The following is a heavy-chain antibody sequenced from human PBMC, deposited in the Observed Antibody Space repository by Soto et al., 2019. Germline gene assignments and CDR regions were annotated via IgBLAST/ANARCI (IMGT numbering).Heavy chain of an antibody. V-gene: IGHV3-48*01. CDR2: ISSSSSTI. CDR1: GFTFSSYS. J-gene: IGHJ4*02. CDR3: ARDLRLRDIVVVPAATRTDY. Sequence: LGGSRRLSCAASGFTFSSYSMNWVRQAPGKGLEWVSYISSSSSTIYYADSVKGRFTISRDNAKNSLYLQMNSLRAEDTAVYYCARDLRLRDIVVVPAATRTDYWGQGTLITVSS. D-gene: IGHD2-2*01.